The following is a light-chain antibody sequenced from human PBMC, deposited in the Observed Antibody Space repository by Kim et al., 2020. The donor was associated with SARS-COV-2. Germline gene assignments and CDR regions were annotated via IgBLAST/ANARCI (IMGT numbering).Light chain of an antibody. CDR1: QSISSW. J-gene: IGKJ2*01. Sequence: YASIGDTVTIAGLASQSISSWLDWYQQKPGEATRVLIYKASTLQTGVPSRYSGSGSGTEFTLTISCLQRDDFATYYCQVYDTSSYTCGQGTKVEI. CDR2: KAS. V-gene: IGKV1-5*03. CDR3: QVYDTSSYT.